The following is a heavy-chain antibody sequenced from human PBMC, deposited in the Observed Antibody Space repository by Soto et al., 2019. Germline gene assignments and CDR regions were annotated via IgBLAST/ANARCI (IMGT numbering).Heavy chain of an antibody. CDR2: ISYDGSNK. V-gene: IGHV3-30-3*01. CDR3: ARSYDSSD. J-gene: IGHJ4*02. Sequence: QVQLVESGGGVVQPGRSLRLSCAASGFTFSSYAMHWVRQAPGKGLEWVAVISYDGSNKYYADSVKGRFTISRDNSKNTLYLQMNSLRAEDTAVYYCARSYDSSDWGQGTLVTVSS. D-gene: IGHD3-22*01. CDR1: GFTFSSYA.